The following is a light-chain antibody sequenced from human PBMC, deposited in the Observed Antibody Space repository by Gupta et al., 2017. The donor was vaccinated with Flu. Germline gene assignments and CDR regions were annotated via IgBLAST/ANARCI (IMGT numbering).Light chain of an antibody. CDR1: SASVSPSYF. J-gene: IGLJ3*02. CDR2: RTN. V-gene: IGLV8-61*01. Sequence: QTVVTQEPSFSVSPGGTVTITCGLKSASVSPSYFPSWFQPTPGRPPRTLLSRTNLRSSGGPDRFSGSVLGGKAALTITGAQADDESYYFCVLFVNNDHWVFGGGTKLTVL. CDR3: VLFVNNDHWV.